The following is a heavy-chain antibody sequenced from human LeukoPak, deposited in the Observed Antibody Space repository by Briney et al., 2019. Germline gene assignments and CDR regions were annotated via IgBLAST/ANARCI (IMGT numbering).Heavy chain of an antibody. Sequence: ASVKVSCKASAYTFTTHGIAWVRQAPGQGLEWMGWISAHNGNTNYAQSLQGKVTMTTDTSTNTAYMELRSLRSDDTAVYYCARDGYFDLWGHGTLVTVSS. V-gene: IGHV1-18*01. CDR1: AYTFTTHG. CDR3: ARDGYFDL. CDR2: ISAHNGNT. J-gene: IGHJ2*01.